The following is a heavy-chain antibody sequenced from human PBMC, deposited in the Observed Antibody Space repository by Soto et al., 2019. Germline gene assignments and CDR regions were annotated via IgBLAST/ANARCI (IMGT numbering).Heavy chain of an antibody. CDR2: ISNSGGSI. V-gene: IGHV3-23*01. D-gene: IGHD2-15*01. Sequence: DVQLLESGGGLVQPGGSLRLSCAAYGFTFSNFGMSWVRQAPGKGLEWVSAISNSGGSIYYADSVKGRFTISRDNSKNTLYLQMNSLRAEDTAVYYCAKSLVAVTRRVCFDSWGQGTLVTVSS. CDR1: GFTFSNFG. J-gene: IGHJ4*02. CDR3: AKSLVAVTRRVCFDS.